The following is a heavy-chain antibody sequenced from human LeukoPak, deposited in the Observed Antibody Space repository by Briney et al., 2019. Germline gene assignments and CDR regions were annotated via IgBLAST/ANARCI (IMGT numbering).Heavy chain of an antibody. CDR1: GYTFTSYG. CDR2: ISAYNGNT. J-gene: IGHJ4*02. CDR3: ARMVDTAMVTGPYYFDY. Sequence: ASVKVSCKASGYTFTSYGISWVRQAPGQGLEWMGWISAYNGNTNYAQKLQGRVTMTTDTSTSTAYMELRSLRSDDTAVYYCARMVDTAMVTGPYYFDYWGQGTLVTVS. D-gene: IGHD5-18*01. V-gene: IGHV1-18*01.